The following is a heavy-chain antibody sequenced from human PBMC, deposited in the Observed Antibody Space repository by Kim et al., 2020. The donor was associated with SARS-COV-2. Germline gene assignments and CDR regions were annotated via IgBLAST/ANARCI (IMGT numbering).Heavy chain of an antibody. D-gene: IGHD6-13*01. CDR3: ARVYWPIPASGTLGAFDS. Sequence: SETLYLTCGVSGGSIRSSYWWSWVRQPPGKGLEWIGEMYHSGNTNYNPSLKSRATISVDMPKSQRSLKLSSVTAADTAVYYCARVYWPIPASGTLGAFDSWGHGTLVTVS. CDR1: GGSIRSSYW. V-gene: IGHV4-4*02. CDR2: MYHSGNT. J-gene: IGHJ3*02.